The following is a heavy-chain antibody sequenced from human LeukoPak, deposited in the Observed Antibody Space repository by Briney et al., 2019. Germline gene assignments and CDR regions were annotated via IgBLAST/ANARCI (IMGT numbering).Heavy chain of an antibody. Sequence: ASVKVSCKASGYTFTSYYMHWLRQAPGQGLEWMGIINPSGGSTSYAQKFQGRVTMTRDMSTSTVYMELSSLRSEDTAVYYCARDLYYYYMDVWGKGTTVTVSS. V-gene: IGHV1-46*01. CDR2: INPSGGST. CDR1: GYTFTSYY. CDR3: ARDLYYYYMDV. J-gene: IGHJ6*03.